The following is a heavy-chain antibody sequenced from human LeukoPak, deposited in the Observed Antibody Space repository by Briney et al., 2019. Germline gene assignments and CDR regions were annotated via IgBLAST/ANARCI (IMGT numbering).Heavy chain of an antibody. CDR3: AKDAYSGYDYPNY. Sequence: PGGSLRLSCAASGFTFSNYGMHWVRQAPGKGLEWVAGITYDGINKFYADSVQGRYTISRDNSKNTLYLKMNSLRVEDTAVYYCAKDAYSGYDYPNYWGPGTLVTVSS. CDR2: ITYDGINK. D-gene: IGHD5-12*01. CDR1: GFTFSNYG. V-gene: IGHV3-30*18. J-gene: IGHJ4*02.